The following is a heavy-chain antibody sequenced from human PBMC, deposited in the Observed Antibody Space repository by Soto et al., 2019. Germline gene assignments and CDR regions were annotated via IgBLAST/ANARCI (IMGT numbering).Heavy chain of an antibody. J-gene: IGHJ3*02. CDR1: GYTFTSYY. CDR2: INPSGGST. V-gene: IGHV1-46*01. CDR3: AVLEIAAAGILGVDAFDI. D-gene: IGHD6-13*01. Sequence: GASVKVSCKASGYTFTSYYMHWVRHAPGQGLEWMGIINPSGGSTSYAQKFQGRVTMTRDTSTSTVYMELSSLRSEDTAVYYCAVLEIAAAGILGVDAFDIWGQGTMVTVSS.